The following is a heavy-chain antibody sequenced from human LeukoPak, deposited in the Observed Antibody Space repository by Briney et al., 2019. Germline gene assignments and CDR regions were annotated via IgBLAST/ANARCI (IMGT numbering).Heavy chain of an antibody. J-gene: IGHJ6*02. CDR3: AGSPIGYGMDV. CDR2: ICHSGST. CDR1: GGSISNENW. V-gene: IGHV4-4*02. Sequence: PSETLSLTCAVSGGSISNENWWGWVRQPPGKGLEWIGEICHSGSTNYIPSLKSRITISVDKSKNQFSLKLTSVTAADTAVYYCAGSPIGYGMDVWGQGTTVTVSS.